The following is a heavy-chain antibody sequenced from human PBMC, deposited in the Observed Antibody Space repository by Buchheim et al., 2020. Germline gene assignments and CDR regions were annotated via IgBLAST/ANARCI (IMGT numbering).Heavy chain of an antibody. V-gene: IGHV1-69*04. Sequence: QVQLVQSGAEVKKPGSAVKVSCKASGGTVSRHAISWVRQAPGQGLEWMGRIIPVIGITNYAQRFQGRVTFTADKSTSTAYMELSSLRSEDTAVYYCARAAPYYYDSSGYYAPFDYWGQGTL. CDR3: ARAAPYYYDSSGYYAPFDY. CDR2: IIPVIGIT. J-gene: IGHJ4*02. D-gene: IGHD3-22*01. CDR1: GGTVSRHA.